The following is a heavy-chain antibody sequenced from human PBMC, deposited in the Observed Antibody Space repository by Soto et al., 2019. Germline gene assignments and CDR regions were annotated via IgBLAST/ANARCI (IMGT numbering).Heavy chain of an antibody. CDR2: ISSSSSYI. CDR1: GFTFSSYS. J-gene: IGHJ3*02. D-gene: IGHD3-10*01. Sequence: PGGSLRLSCAASGFTFSSYSMNWVRQAPGKGLEWVSSISSSSSYIYYADSVKGRFTISRDNAKNSLYLQMNSLRAEDTAVYYCARGPGGLPDAFDIWGQGTMVTVSS. CDR3: ARGPGGLPDAFDI. V-gene: IGHV3-21*01.